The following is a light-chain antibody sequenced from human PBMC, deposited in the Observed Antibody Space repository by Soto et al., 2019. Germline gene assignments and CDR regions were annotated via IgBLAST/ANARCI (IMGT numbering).Light chain of an antibody. CDR2: DTS. CDR1: TGAVTSGHY. J-gene: IGLJ7*01. CDR3: LLSYSDTRPV. Sequence: QAVVTQEPSLTVSPGRTVTLTCGSSTGAVTSGHYPYWFQQKPGQAPRTLIYDTSNKHSWTPARFSGSLLGGKAALTLSGAQPEDEAEYYCLLSYSDTRPVFGGGTQLTVL. V-gene: IGLV7-46*01.